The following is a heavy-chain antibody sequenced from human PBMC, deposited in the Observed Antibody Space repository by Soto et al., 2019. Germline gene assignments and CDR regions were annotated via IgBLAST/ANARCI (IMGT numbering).Heavy chain of an antibody. CDR3: ARGGINYDILSGYLPMGWFDS. V-gene: IGHV1-2*04. Sequence: ASVKVSCKASGYTFTGYYMHWVRQAPGQGLEWMGWINPNSGGTNYAQKFQGWVTMTRDTSISTAYMELSRLRSDDTAVYYCARGGINYDILSGYLPMGWFDSWGQGTLVTGSS. CDR2: INPNSGGT. CDR1: GYTFTGYY. D-gene: IGHD3-9*01. J-gene: IGHJ5*01.